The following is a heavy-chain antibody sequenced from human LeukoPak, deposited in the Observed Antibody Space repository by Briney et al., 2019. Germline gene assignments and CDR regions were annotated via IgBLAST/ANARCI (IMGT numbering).Heavy chain of an antibody. J-gene: IGHJ4*02. Sequence: SETLSLTCAVYGGSFSGYYWSWIRQSPGKGLEWIGEINHSGNTNYNPSLKSRVTISVDTSKNQFSLKLSSVTAADTAVYYCARTAIFGVVSDYWGQGTLVTVSS. CDR3: ARTAIFGVVSDY. D-gene: IGHD3-3*01. CDR1: GGSFSGYY. CDR2: INHSGNT. V-gene: IGHV4-34*01.